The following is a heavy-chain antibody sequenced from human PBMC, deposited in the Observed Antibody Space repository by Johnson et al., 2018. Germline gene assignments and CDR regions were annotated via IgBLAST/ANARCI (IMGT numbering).Heavy chain of an antibody. D-gene: IGHD2/OR15-2a*01. V-gene: IGHV3-30-3*01. Sequence: QVQLVESGGGVVQPGRSXRLSCAASGFTFSSFAVHWVRQAPGKGLEWVAVISFDGSNKYYTDSVKGRFTISRDISKNTLYLQMNTLRAEDTAVFYCARGNMRYSYYMDVWGKGTTVTVSS. J-gene: IGHJ6*03. CDR3: ARGNMRYSYYMDV. CDR1: GFTFSSFA. CDR2: ISFDGSNK.